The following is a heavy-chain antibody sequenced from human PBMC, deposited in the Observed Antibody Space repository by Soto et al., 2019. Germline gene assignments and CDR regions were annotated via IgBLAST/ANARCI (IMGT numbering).Heavy chain of an antibody. CDR2: ISAYNGNT. D-gene: IGHD3-10*02. CDR1: GYTFTSYG. J-gene: IGHJ4*02. Sequence: QVQLVQSGAEVKKPGASVKVSCKASGYTFTSYGISWVRQAPGQGLEWRGWISAYNGNTNYAQKLQGRVTMPTDTATSTAYMELRSLGSDDTAVYYCASERVRGAYFDYWGQGTLVTVSS. V-gene: IGHV1-18*01. CDR3: ASERVRGAYFDY.